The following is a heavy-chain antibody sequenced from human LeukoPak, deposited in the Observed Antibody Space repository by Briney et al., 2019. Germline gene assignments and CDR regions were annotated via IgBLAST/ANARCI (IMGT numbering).Heavy chain of an antibody. V-gene: IGHV4-30-4*01. CDR2: IYYSGST. CDR3: ARISLRSEGFDY. J-gene: IGHJ4*02. D-gene: IGHD5-12*01. CDR1: GRSISSGDYY. Sequence: PSETLSLTCTVSGRSISSGDYYWSWIRQPPGKGLEWIGYIYYSGSTYYNPSLKSRVTISVDTSKNQFSLKLSSVTAADTAVYYCARISLRSEGFDYWGQGTLVTVSS.